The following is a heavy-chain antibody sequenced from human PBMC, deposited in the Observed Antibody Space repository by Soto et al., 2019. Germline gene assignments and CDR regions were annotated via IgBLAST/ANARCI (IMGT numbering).Heavy chain of an antibody. D-gene: IGHD6-13*01. V-gene: IGHV1-69*01. Sequence: VQLVQSGAEVKKPGSSVKVSCKASGGTFSSYAISWVRQAPGQGLEWMGGIIPIFGTANYAQKFQGRVTITADESTSTAYMELSSLRSEDTAVYYCARDLSFAQQLDYYYYGMDVWGQGTTVTVSS. CDR1: GGTFSSYA. J-gene: IGHJ6*02. CDR3: ARDLSFAQQLDYYYYGMDV. CDR2: IIPIFGTA.